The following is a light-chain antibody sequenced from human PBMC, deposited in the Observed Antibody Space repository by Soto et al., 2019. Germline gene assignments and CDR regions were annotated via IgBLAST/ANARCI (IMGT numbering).Light chain of an antibody. V-gene: IGKV1-39*01. J-gene: IGKJ1*01. CDR1: QSISLY. CDR2: AAS. Sequence: DIQMTQSPSSLSASVGDRVTITCRASQSISLYLNWYQQKPGKAPKLLIFAASNLHSGVPSRFSGSGSGTYFTLTICSLQPEDFATYYCQKSHSTPTWTFGQGTKVEIK. CDR3: QKSHSTPTWT.